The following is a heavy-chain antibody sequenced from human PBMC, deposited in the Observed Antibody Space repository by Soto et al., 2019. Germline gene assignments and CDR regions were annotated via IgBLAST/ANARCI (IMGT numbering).Heavy chain of an antibody. D-gene: IGHD3-9*01. CDR1: GGSFSGYY. Sequence: PSETLSLTCAVYGGSFSGYYWSWIRQPPGKGLEWIGEINHSGSTNYNPSLKSRVTISVDTSKNQFSLKLSSVTAADTAVYYCASGYFDWLLAYYYGMDVWGQGTTVTVSS. CDR2: INHSGST. V-gene: IGHV4-34*01. CDR3: ASGYFDWLLAYYYGMDV. J-gene: IGHJ6*02.